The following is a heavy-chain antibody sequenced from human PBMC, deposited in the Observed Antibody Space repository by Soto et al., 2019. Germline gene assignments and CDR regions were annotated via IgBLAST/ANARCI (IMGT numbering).Heavy chain of an antibody. Sequence: QVQLVESGGGVVQPGRSLRLSCAASGFTISSYGMHWVRQAPGKGLEWVAVIWYDGSNKYYADSVKGRFTISRDNSKNTLYLQMNSLRAEDTAVYYCARDLRRVAAAGPLGGYWGQGTLVTVSS. J-gene: IGHJ4*02. D-gene: IGHD6-13*01. CDR2: IWYDGSNK. CDR1: GFTISSYG. V-gene: IGHV3-33*01. CDR3: ARDLRRVAAAGPLGGY.